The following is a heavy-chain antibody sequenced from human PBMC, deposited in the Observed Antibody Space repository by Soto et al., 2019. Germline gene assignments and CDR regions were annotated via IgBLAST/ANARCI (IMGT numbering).Heavy chain of an antibody. Sequence: SETLSLTCAVSSGSISSSNWWSWVRQPPGKGLEWIGEIYHSGSTNYNPSLKSRVTISVDKSKNQFSLKLSSVTAADTAVYYCASVVVVPAAMLGWFDPWGQGTLVTVSS. CDR2: IYHSGST. CDR1: SGSISSSNW. J-gene: IGHJ5*02. V-gene: IGHV4-4*02. D-gene: IGHD2-2*01. CDR3: ASVVVVPAAMLGWFDP.